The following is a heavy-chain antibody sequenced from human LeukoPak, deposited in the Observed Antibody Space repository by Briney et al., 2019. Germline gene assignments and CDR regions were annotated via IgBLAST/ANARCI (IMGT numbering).Heavy chain of an antibody. V-gene: IGHV3-7*01. CDR3: ARAGYYDSNVPVDY. CDR1: GFTFSTYW. D-gene: IGHD3-22*01. Sequence: PGGSLRLSCAASGFTFSTYWMNWVRQAPGKGLGWVAHIKQDGSEKNYVDSVEGRFTISRDNAKNSLYPQMNSLRAEDTAVYYCARAGYYDSNVPVDYWGQGTLVTVSS. J-gene: IGHJ4*02. CDR2: IKQDGSEK.